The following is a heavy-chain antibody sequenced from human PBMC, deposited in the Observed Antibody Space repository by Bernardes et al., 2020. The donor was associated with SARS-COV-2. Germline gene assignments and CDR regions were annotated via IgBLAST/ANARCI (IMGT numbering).Heavy chain of an antibody. CDR3: AREGFRSIAARGNWFDP. CDR2: INHSGST. V-gene: IGHV4-34*01. CDR1: GGSFSGYY. Sequence: SETLSLTCAVYGGSFSGYYWSWIRQPPGKGLEWIGEINHSGSTNYNPSLKSRVTISVDTSKNQFSLKLSSVTAADTAVYYCAREGFRSIAARGNWFDPWGQGTLVTVSS. D-gene: IGHD6-6*01. J-gene: IGHJ5*02.